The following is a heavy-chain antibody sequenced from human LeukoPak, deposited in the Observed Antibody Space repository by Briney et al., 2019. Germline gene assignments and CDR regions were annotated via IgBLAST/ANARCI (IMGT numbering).Heavy chain of an antibody. J-gene: IGHJ4*02. Sequence: PGGSLRPSCAASGFTFSSYAMSWVRQAPGKGLEWVSAISGSGGSTYYADSVKGRFTISRDNSKNTLYLQMNSLRAEDTAVYYCAKVLGMWLLVIGFDYWGQGTLVTVSS. V-gene: IGHV3-23*01. CDR3: AKVLGMWLLVIGFDY. CDR2: ISGSGGST. CDR1: GFTFSSYA. D-gene: IGHD3-22*01.